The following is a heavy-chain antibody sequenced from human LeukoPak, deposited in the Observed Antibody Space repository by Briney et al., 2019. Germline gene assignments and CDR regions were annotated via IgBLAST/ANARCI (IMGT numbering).Heavy chain of an antibody. CDR1: GGSISSSYY. CDR2: IYPSGST. Sequence: SETLSLTCTVSGGSISSSYYWGWIRQPPGKGLEWIGSIYPSGSTYYNPSLKSRVTISVDMSKNQFSLKLSSVTAADTAVYFCARDPVRLGYSGHAQGFDSWGQGTLVTVSS. V-gene: IGHV4-38-2*02. D-gene: IGHD5-12*01. J-gene: IGHJ4*02. CDR3: ARDPVRLGYSGHAQGFDS.